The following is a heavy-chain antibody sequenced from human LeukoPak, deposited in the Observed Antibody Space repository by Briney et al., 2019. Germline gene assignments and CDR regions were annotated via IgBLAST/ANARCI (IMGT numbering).Heavy chain of an antibody. CDR2: ISSSGSTI. Sequence: GGSLRLSCAASGFTFSSCEMNWVRQAPGKGLEWVSYISSSGSTIYHADSVKGRFTISRDNAKNSLYLQMNSLRAEDTAVYYCARERGYSGYDYFIDSPSDYWGQGTLVTVSS. J-gene: IGHJ4*02. V-gene: IGHV3-48*03. D-gene: IGHD5-12*01. CDR1: GFTFSSCE. CDR3: ARERGYSGYDYFIDSPSDY.